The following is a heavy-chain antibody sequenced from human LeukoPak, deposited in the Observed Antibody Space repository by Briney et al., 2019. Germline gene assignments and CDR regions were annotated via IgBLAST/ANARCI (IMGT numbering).Heavy chain of an antibody. CDR1: GGTFSSYA. CDR3: ATKTAWIQLWLAGGHDAFDT. Sequence: ASVKVSCKASGGTFSSYAISWVRQAPGQGLEWMGRIIPILGIANYAQKFQGRVTITADKSTSTAYMELSSLRSEDTAVYYCATKTAWIQLWLAGGHDAFDTWGQGTMVTVSS. D-gene: IGHD5-18*01. V-gene: IGHV1-69*04. J-gene: IGHJ3*02. CDR2: IIPILGIA.